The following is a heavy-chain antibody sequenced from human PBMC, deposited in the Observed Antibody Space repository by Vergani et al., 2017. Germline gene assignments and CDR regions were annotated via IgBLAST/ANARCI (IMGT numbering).Heavy chain of an antibody. Sequence: QVQLVQSGAEVKKPGASVKVSCKASSYTFTSYGISWVRQAPGQGLEWMGWISAYNGNTNYAQKLQGRVTMTTDTSTSTAYMELRSLRSDDTAVYYCARDIERWLQCFGWGEFPLDYWGQGTLVTVSS. CDR1: SYTFTSYG. CDR2: ISAYNGNT. CDR3: ARDIERWLQCFGWGEFPLDY. J-gene: IGHJ4*02. V-gene: IGHV1-18*01. D-gene: IGHD5-24*01.